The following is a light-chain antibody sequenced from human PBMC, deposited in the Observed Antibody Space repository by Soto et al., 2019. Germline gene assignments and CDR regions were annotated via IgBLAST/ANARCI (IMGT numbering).Light chain of an antibody. J-gene: IGKJ5*01. CDR1: QSISSF. CDR3: QQYDSSPPIT. Sequence: DIPVTPSPSPLSASVGGRVNLSFRVSQSISSFLTWYQQKAGKAPKLLIYAASSLQSGVPSRFSGSGSGTDFTLTISGLEPEDFAVYYCQQYDSSPPITFGQGTRLEIK. V-gene: IGKV1-39*01. CDR2: AAS.